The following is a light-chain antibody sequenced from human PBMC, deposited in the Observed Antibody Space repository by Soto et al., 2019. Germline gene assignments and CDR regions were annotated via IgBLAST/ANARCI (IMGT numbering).Light chain of an antibody. Sequence: DIQMTQSPSSLSASVGDRVTITCRASQSIITYLNWYQQKPGKAPKLLIYGASTLQSGVPSRFSGGGSGTDFTLTISSLQPEDFATYYCQQSYSAPRYTFGQGTKLETK. CDR1: QSIITY. J-gene: IGKJ2*01. CDR2: GAS. CDR3: QQSYSAPRYT. V-gene: IGKV1-39*01.